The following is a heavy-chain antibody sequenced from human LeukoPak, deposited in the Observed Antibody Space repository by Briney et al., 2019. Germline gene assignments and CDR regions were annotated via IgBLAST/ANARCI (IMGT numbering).Heavy chain of an antibody. V-gene: IGHV1-24*01. CDR3: ATFDGDRLLYGAFDN. D-gene: IGHD2-2*02. CDR1: GYSLTELS. CDR2: FDPENGEK. J-gene: IGHJ3*02. Sequence: ASVKVSCKISGYSLTELSIHLVRQAPGKGLEWLGGFDPENGEKIYTQKFQRRVSMTEDSSKDTVYMVLRTLTAEDTAVYYCATFDGDRLLYGAFDNWGQGTMVIVSS.